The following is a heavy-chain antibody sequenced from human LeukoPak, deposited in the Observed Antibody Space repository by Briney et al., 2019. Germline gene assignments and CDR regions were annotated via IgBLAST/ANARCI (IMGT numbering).Heavy chain of an antibody. D-gene: IGHD3-10*01. V-gene: IGHV1-3*01. Sequence: GASVKVSCKASGYTFSNYAVHWVRQAPGQRLEWMGWINVGTGYTRYSRKFQGRLTISRDTSASTAYMDLSSLRSEDTAVYFCAGHAPITYYFDYWGQGTLVTVSS. CDR2: INVGTGYT. J-gene: IGHJ4*02. CDR3: AGHAPITYYFDY. CDR1: GYTFSNYA.